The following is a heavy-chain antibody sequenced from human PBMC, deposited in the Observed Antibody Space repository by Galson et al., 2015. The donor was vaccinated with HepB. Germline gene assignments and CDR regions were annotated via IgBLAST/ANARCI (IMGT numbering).Heavy chain of an antibody. J-gene: IGHJ4*02. Sequence: SVKVSCKASGYTFSTYGISWVRQAPGQGLEWMGRISGYNGNTNYAQKFQGRVTMTTDTSTSTVYMEVRSLRYDDTAVYYCARGGVATIWGPTFDYWGQGTLVTVSS. CDR1: GYTFSTYG. D-gene: IGHD5-12*01. V-gene: IGHV1-18*01. CDR3: ARGGVATIWGPTFDY. CDR2: ISGYNGNT.